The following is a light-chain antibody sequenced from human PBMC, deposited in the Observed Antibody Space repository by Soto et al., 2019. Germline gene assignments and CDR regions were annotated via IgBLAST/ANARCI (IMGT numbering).Light chain of an antibody. CDR2: YDS. V-gene: IGLV3-21*04. Sequence: SYELTQPPSVSVAPGKTARITCGGNNIGSKSVHWYQQKPGQAPVLVIYYDSVRPSGIPELFSGSNSGNTATLTISRVEAGDEADYYCQVWDSSSDHVVFGGGTKLTVL. J-gene: IGLJ2*01. CDR3: QVWDSSSDHVV. CDR1: NIGSKS.